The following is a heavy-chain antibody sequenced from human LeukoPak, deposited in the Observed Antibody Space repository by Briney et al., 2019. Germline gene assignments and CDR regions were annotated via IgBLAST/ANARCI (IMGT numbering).Heavy chain of an antibody. D-gene: IGHD2-8*02. Sequence: TGGSLRLSCAASGFTFSSFGMLWVRQAPGEGLEWVAYIGYTGTDTYYADSVKGRFTISRDNSKNTVHLQVNSLRAADTALYSCARDLTERKYYIAYWGQGTLVTVSS. CDR1: GFTFSSFG. CDR3: ARDLTERKYYIAY. V-gene: IGHV3-30*02. CDR2: IGYTGTDT. J-gene: IGHJ4*02.